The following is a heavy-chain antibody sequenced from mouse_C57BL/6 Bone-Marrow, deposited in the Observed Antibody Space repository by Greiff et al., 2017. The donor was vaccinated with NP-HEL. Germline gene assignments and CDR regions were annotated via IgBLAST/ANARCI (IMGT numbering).Heavy chain of an antibody. D-gene: IGHD2-4*01. V-gene: IGHV1-77*01. J-gene: IGHJ3*01. CDR1: GYTFTDYY. Sequence: VKLMESGAELVKPGASVQISCKASGYTFTDYYLNWVKQRPGQGLEWIGKIGPGSGSTYYNEKFKGKATLTADKSSITAYMQLSSLTSEDSAVYFCAREMITTVFAYWGQGTLVTVSA. CDR2: IGPGSGST. CDR3: AREMITTVFAY.